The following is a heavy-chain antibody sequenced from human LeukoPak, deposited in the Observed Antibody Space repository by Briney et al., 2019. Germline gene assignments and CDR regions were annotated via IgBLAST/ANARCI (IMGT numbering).Heavy chain of an antibody. V-gene: IGHV4-39*07. D-gene: IGHD3-22*01. Sequence: SETLSLTCTVSGGSISSSSYYWGWIRQPPGKGLEWIGSIYYSGSTYYNPSLKSRVTISVDKSKNQFSLKLSSVTAADTAVYYCARVGDSSAYYPFDSWGQGTLVTVSS. CDR3: ARVGDSSAYYPFDS. J-gene: IGHJ4*02. CDR1: GGSISSSSYY. CDR2: IYYSGST.